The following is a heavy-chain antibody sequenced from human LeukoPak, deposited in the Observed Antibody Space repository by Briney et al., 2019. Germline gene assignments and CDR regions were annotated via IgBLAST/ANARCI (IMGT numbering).Heavy chain of an antibody. J-gene: IGHJ4*02. CDR2: INPKNAGT. V-gene: IGHV1-2*02. CDR1: GYTFTGHY. Sequence: ASVKVSCKASGYTFTGHYIHWVRQAPGQGLEWMGWINPKNAGTNYAQKFQGRVTMTRDTSAGTAYMELSRLRSDDTAVYYCARDFYGSRPGAFDYWGQGTLITVSS. D-gene: IGHD3-10*01. CDR3: ARDFYGSRPGAFDY.